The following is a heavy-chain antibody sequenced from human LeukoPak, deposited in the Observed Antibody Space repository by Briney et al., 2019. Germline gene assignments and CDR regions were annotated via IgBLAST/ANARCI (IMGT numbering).Heavy chain of an antibody. CDR3: ARDVFRGGSCCGFDP. J-gene: IGHJ5*02. V-gene: IGHV1-69*13. Sequence: ASVKVSCKASGGTFSSYAISWVRQAPGQGLDWMGGIIPIFGTANYAQKFQGRVTITADESTSTAYMELSSLRSEDTAVYYCARDVFRGGSCCGFDPWGQGTLVTVSS. CDR1: GGTFSSYA. CDR2: IIPIFGTA. D-gene: IGHD2-15*01.